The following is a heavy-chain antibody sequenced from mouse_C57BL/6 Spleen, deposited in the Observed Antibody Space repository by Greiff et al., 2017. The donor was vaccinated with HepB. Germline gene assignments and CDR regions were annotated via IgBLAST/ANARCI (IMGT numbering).Heavy chain of an antibody. Sequence: QVHVKQSGPELVKPGASVKISCKASGYSFTSYYIHWVKQRPGQGLEWIGWIYPGSGNTKYNEKFKGKATLTADTSSSTAYMQLSSLTSEDSAVYYCARSVGLLYFDVWGTGTTVTVSS. CDR2: IYPGSGNT. D-gene: IGHD1-1*01. J-gene: IGHJ1*03. V-gene: IGHV1-66*01. CDR3: ARSVGLLYFDV. CDR1: GYSFTSYY.